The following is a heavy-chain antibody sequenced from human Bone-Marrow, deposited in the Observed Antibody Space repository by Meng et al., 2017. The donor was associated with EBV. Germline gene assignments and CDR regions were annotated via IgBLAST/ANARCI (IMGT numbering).Heavy chain of an antibody. CDR3: AKRGWDSGYDS. Sequence: EVQVVESGGVSKKPGGSLRLSCAASGFTFNDYAMAWVRQAPGKGLEWVAGISASGGSTYYADSVKGRFTISRDNSKNTQYLQMNSLRVEDSAVYYCAKRGWDSGYDSWGRGTLVTVSS. V-gene: IGHV3-23*04. CDR1: GFTFNDYA. D-gene: IGHD5-12*01. CDR2: ISASGGST. J-gene: IGHJ4*02.